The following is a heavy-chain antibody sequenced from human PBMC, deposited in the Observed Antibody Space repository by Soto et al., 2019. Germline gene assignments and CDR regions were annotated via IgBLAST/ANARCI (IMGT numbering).Heavy chain of an antibody. CDR3: XXXXXXXXXSHPDY. J-gene: IGHJ4*02. CDR2: INPSGGST. Sequence: QVQLVQSGAEVKKPGASVKVSCKASGYTFTSYYMXXXXXXXXXXXXWMGIINPSGGSTSYAQKFXGRVTMTXXXXXXXXXXXXXXXXXXXXXXXXXXXXXXXXXXSHPDYWGQGTLVTVSS. V-gene: IGHV1-46*01. CDR1: GYTFTSYY.